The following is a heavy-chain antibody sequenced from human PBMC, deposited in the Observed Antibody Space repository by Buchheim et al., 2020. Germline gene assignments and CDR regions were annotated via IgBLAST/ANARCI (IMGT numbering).Heavy chain of an antibody. CDR1: GGSISSYY. J-gene: IGHJ6*02. Sequence: QVQLQESGPGLVKPSGTLSLTCTVSGGSISSYYWSWIRQPPGKGLEWIGYIYYSGSTNYNPSLKSRVTISVDTSKNQFSLKLSSVTAADTAVYYCARGVYYDFWSGSLVSYYYYGMDVWGQGTT. CDR2: IYYSGST. CDR3: ARGVYYDFWSGSLVSYYYYGMDV. D-gene: IGHD3-3*01. V-gene: IGHV4-59*08.